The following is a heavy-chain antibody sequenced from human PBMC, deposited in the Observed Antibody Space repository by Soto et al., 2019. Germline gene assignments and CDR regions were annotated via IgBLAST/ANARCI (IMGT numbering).Heavy chain of an antibody. CDR1: GFTFSSYA. J-gene: IGHJ4*02. Sequence: XGSLRLSCAASGFTFSSYAMGWVRQAPGKGLEWVSVIDYSGGTTYYEDSVKGRFTISRDNSKNTLYLQMNSLRAEDTAVYYCAKDATRTSGWYYFDYWGQGALVTVSS. V-gene: IGHV3-23*01. CDR3: AKDATRTSGWYYFDY. D-gene: IGHD6-19*01. CDR2: IDYSGGTT.